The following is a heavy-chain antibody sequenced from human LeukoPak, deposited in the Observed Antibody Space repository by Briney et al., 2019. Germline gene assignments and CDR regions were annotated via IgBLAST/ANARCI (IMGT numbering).Heavy chain of an antibody. D-gene: IGHD1-26*01. CDR1: GGSISSYY. CDR2: NYYSGST. CDR3: ARGRSGSYNYGMDV. J-gene: IGHJ6*02. V-gene: IGHV4-59*01. Sequence: SETLSLTCTVSGGSISSYYWSWIRQPPGKGLEWIGYNYYSGSTNYNPSLKSRVTISVDTSKNQFSLKLSSVTAADTAVYYCARGRSGSYNYGMDVWGQGTTVTVSS.